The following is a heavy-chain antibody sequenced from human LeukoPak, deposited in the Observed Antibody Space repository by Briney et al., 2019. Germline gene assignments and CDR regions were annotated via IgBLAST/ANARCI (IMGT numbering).Heavy chain of an antibody. CDR1: GYTFTSYY. V-gene: IGHV1-2*02. D-gene: IGHD3-22*01. Sequence: ASVKVSCKASGYTFTSYYMHWVRQAPGQGLEWMGWINPNSGDTNYAQKFQGRVTMTRDTSISTAYMELSSLTSDDAAVYYCARGRYGLLSGYDYWGQGAMVTVSS. J-gene: IGHJ4*02. CDR3: ARGRYGLLSGYDY. CDR2: INPNSGDT.